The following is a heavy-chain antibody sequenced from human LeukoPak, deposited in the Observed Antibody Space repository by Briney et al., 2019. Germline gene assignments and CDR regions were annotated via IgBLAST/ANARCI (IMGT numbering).Heavy chain of an antibody. D-gene: IGHD3-3*01. CDR3: ARETIFGPGSGRYYYYYMDV. J-gene: IGHJ6*03. CDR2: IIPIFGTA. Sequence: ASVKVSCKASGGTFSSYAISWVRQAPGQGLEWMGGIIPIFGTANYAQKFQGRVTITTDESTSTAYMELSSLRSEDTAVYYCARETIFGPGSGRYYYYYMDVWGKGTTVTVSS. CDR1: GGTFSSYA. V-gene: IGHV1-69*05.